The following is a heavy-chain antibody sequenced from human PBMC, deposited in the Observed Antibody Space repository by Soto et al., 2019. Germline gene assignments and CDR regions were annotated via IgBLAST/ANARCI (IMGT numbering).Heavy chain of an antibody. CDR2: IYYSGST. J-gene: IGHJ4*02. D-gene: IGHD1-1*01. CDR3: ARQFWNDNYFDY. V-gene: IGHV4-59*08. CDR1: GGSISSYY. Sequence: SETLSLTCTVSGGSISSYYWSWIRQPPGKGLEWIGYIYYSGSTNYNPSLKSRVTISVDTSKNQFSLKLSSVTAADTAVYYCARQFWNDNYFDYWGQGTLVTVSS.